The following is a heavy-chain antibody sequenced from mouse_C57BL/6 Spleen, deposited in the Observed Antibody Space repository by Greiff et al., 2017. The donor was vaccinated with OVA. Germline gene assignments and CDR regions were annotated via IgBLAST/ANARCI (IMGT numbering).Heavy chain of an antibody. CDR2: ISSGSSTI. CDR3: AKNGYYWYFDV. V-gene: IGHV5-17*01. D-gene: IGHD2-2*01. J-gene: IGHJ1*03. Sequence: EVQVVESGGGLVKPGGSLKLSCAASGFTFSDYGMHWVRQAPEKGLEWVAYISSGSSTIYYADTVKGRFTISRDNAKNTLFLQMTSLRSEDTAMYYCAKNGYYWYFDVWGTGTTVTVSS. CDR1: GFTFSDYG.